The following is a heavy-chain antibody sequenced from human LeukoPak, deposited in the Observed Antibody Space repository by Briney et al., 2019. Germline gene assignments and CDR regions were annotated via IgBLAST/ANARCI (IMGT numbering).Heavy chain of an antibody. CDR3: TRDLTTVTGFGYYGMDV. CDR1: GFTFGDYA. D-gene: IGHD4-17*01. Sequence: PGGSLRLSCTASGFTFGDYAMSWVRQAPGKGLEWVGFIRSKAYGGTTEYAASVKGRFTISRDDSKSIAYLQTNSLKTEDTAVYYCTRDLTTVTGFGYYGMDVWGQGTTVTVSS. J-gene: IGHJ6*02. CDR2: IRSKAYGGTT. V-gene: IGHV3-49*04.